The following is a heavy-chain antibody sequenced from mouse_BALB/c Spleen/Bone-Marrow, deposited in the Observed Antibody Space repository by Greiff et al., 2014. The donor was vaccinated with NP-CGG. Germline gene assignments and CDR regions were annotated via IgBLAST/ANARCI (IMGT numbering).Heavy chain of an antibody. D-gene: IGHD2-1*01. CDR2: ISSGGST. Sequence: VQLKDSGGGLVKPGGSLKLSCAASGFTFSSYAMSWVRQTPEKRLEWVASISSGGSTFYPDSVKGRFTISRENARNILYLQMSSLRSEDTAMYYCVYGNYSYYYAMDFWGQGTSVTVSS. J-gene: IGHJ4*01. CDR1: GFTFSSYA. V-gene: IGHV5-6-5*01. CDR3: VYGNYSYYYAMDF.